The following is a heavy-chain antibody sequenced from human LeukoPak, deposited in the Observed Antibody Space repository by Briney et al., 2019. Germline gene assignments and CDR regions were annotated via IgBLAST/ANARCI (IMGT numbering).Heavy chain of an antibody. J-gene: IGHJ4*02. CDR1: GFMFSRFG. CDR2: ITSSSSI. V-gene: IGHV3-21*01. D-gene: IGHD3-9*01. CDR3: ARVLEYMDILIAYSTTPDY. Sequence: GGSLRLSCVGSGFMFSRFGLIWVRQAPGKGLEWVSSITSSSSIYYADSVKGRFTISRDNAKNSLYLQMNSLRAEDTAVYYCARVLEYMDILIAYSTTPDYWGQGTLVTVSS.